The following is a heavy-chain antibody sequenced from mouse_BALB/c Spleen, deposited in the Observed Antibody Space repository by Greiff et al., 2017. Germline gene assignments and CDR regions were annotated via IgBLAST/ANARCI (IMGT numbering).Heavy chain of an antibody. CDR1: GYTFTSYW. CDR2: IYPSDSYT. J-gene: IGHJ4*01. V-gene: IGHV1-69*02. Sequence: QVQLKQPGAELVRPGASVKLSCKASGYTFTSYWINWVKQRPGQGLEWIGNIYPSDSYTNYNQKFKDKATLTVDKSSSTAYMQLRSPTSEDSAVYYCTRRDGYYGAMDYWGQGTSVTVSS. CDR3: TRRDGYYGAMDY. D-gene: IGHD2-3*01.